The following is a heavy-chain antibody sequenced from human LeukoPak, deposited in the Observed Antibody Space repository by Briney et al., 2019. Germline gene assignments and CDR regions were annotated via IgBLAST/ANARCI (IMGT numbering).Heavy chain of an antibody. J-gene: IGHJ6*02. D-gene: IGHD3-3*01. CDR2: INPNSGGT. CDR1: GYTLTELS. Sequence: ASVKVSCKVSGYTLTELSMHWVRQAPGKGLEWMGWINPNSGGTNYAQKFQGWVTMTRDTSISTAYMELSRLRSDDTAVYYCARGYYDFWSGYPSPYYYYYYGMDVWGQGTTVTVSS. CDR3: ARGYYDFWSGYPSPYYYYYYGMDV. V-gene: IGHV1-2*04.